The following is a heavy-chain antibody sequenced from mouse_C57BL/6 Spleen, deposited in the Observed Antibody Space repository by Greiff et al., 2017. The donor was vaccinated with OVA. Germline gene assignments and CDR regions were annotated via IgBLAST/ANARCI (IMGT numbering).Heavy chain of an antibody. J-gene: IGHJ2*01. V-gene: IGHV1-82*01. CDR3: ARGYGSSEYYFDY. CDR2: IYPGDGDT. D-gene: IGHD1-1*01. Sequence: QVQLQQSGPELVKPGASVKISCKASGYAFSSSWMNWVKQRPGKGLEWIGRIYPGDGDTNYNGKFKGKATLTADKSSSTAYMQLSSLTSEDSAVYFCARGYGSSEYYFDYWGQGTTLTVSS. CDR1: GYAFSSSW.